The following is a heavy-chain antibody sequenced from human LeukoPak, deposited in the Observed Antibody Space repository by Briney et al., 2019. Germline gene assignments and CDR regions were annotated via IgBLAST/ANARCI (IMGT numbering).Heavy chain of an antibody. D-gene: IGHD2-2*01. Sequence: SVKVSCKASGGTFSSYAISWVRQAPGQGLEWMGGIIPIFGTANYAQKFQGRVTITADESTSTAYMELSSLRSEDTAVYYCARDSPAATFYYYGMDVWGQGTTVTVSS. CDR2: IIPIFGTA. J-gene: IGHJ6*02. V-gene: IGHV1-69*13. CDR3: ARDSPAATFYYYGMDV. CDR1: GGTFSSYA.